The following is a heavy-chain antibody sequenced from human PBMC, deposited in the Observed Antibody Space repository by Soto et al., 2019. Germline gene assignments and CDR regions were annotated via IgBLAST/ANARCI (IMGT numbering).Heavy chain of an antibody. CDR3: ARHSGYDFWSGSLNP. CDR2: IYYTVNT. J-gene: IGHJ5*02. V-gene: IGHV4-59*01. Sequence: SETLSLTCTVSGGSISSYYWSWIRQPPGKGLEWIGYIYYTVNTNYNPSLKSRVTISVDTSKNQFSLKSSSVTAADTAVYYCARHSGYDFWSGSLNPWGQGTLVTVSS. CDR1: GGSISSYY. D-gene: IGHD3-3*01.